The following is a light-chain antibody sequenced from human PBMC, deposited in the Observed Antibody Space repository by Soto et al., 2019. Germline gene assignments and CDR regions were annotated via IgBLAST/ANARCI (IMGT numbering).Light chain of an antibody. Sequence: EIVMTQSPATLSVSPGERATLSCRASQSVTDNLAWYQQKPGQAPRLLIYGAITRATGVPARFSGSGSGTEFTLTISSLQSEDFAVYYCLQYNNWPLWAFGQGTKVDVK. CDR2: GAI. CDR3: LQYNNWPLWA. J-gene: IGKJ1*01. CDR1: QSVTDN. V-gene: IGKV3-15*01.